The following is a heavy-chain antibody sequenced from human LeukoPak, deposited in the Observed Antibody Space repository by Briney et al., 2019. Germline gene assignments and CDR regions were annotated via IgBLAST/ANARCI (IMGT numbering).Heavy chain of an antibody. CDR1: ASTFTNYG. D-gene: IGHD3-22*01. CDR2: ISAYNGHT. V-gene: IGHV1-18*01. CDR3: ARDGHRRYHYDSSGREDAFDI. J-gene: IGHJ3*02. Sequence: AASVKVSCKASASTFTNYGISWVRQAPGQGIERMGWISAYNGHTKYSQKVQGRVTMTRDTSTSTAYMELRSLRSDDTAVYYCARDGHRRYHYDSSGREDAFDIWGQGTMVTVSS.